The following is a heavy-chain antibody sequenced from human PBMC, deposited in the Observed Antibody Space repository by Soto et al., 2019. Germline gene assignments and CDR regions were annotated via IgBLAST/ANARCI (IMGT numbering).Heavy chain of an antibody. CDR3: ARLKIHDYDYYVNWSDP. CDR2: ISTFNGNT. Sequence: QVQLLQSGPEVRKPGASVKVSCKASGYTFSNYDITWVRQAPGQGLEWMGWISTFNGNTNYAQKLQGRVTMTTDTSTNTAYMELRSLRSDDTAVYYCARLKIHDYDYYVNWSDPWGQGTLVTVSS. J-gene: IGHJ5*02. D-gene: IGHD4-17*01. V-gene: IGHV1-18*01. CDR1: GYTFSNYD.